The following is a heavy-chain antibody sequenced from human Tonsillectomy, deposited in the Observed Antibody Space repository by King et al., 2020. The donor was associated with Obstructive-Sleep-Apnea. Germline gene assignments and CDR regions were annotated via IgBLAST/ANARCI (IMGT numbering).Heavy chain of an antibody. D-gene: IGHD6-13*01. J-gene: IGHJ4*02. CDR2: ISGSGVST. CDR3: AKDLDSSSWYERSLGY. Sequence: VQLVESGGGLVQPGGSLRLSCAASGFTFSSYAMSWVRQAPGKGLEWVSAISGSGVSTYYADSVKGRFTISRDNSKNTLYLQMNSLRAEDTAVYYCAKDLDSSSWYERSLGYWGQGTLVTVSS. CDR1: GFTFSSYA. V-gene: IGHV3-23*04.